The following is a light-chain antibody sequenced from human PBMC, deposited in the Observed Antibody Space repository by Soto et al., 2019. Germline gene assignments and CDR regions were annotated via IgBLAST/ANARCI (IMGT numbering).Light chain of an antibody. CDR1: KSNVGRNY. CDR3: GTWDSRLSGVL. Sequence: QSVSTQPPSVSAAPGQTVTVSCSGNKSNVGRNYVSWYQQFPGTAPRLLIYDTNKRPSGIPGRFSGSKSGTSATLGITGLQTGDEAIYYCGTWDSRLSGVLFGGGTKLTVL. J-gene: IGLJ2*01. V-gene: IGLV1-51*01. CDR2: DTN.